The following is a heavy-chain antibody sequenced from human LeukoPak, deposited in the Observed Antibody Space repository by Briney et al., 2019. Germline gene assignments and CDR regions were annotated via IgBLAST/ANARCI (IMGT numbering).Heavy chain of an antibody. J-gene: IGHJ4*02. CDR3: AREDIVVSYFDY. V-gene: IGHV3-21*01. CDR1: GFTFSSYS. CDR2: ISSSSSYI. Sequence: RGSLRLSCAASGFTFSSYSMNWVRQAPGKGLEWVSSISSSSSYIYYADSVKGRFTISRDNADNSLYLQINSLRAEDTAMYYCAREDIVVSYFDYWGQGTLVTVSP. D-gene: IGHD5-12*01.